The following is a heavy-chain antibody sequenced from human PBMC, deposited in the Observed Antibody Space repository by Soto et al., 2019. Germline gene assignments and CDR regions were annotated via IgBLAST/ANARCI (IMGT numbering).Heavy chain of an antibody. CDR3: AREVVVARGASYFDY. CDR1: GFTVSNNY. Sequence: GGSLRLSCAASGFTVSNNYMTWVRQAPGKGLEWVSFIYSSGSTYYADSVKGRFTISRDNFKNTLYLQMNSLRAEDTAVYYCAREVVVARGASYFDYWGPGTLVTVSS. CDR2: IYSSGST. D-gene: IGHD2-2*01. V-gene: IGHV3-53*01. J-gene: IGHJ4*02.